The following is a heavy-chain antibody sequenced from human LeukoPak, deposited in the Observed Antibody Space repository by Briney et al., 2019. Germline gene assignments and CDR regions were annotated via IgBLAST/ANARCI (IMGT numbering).Heavy chain of an antibody. CDR1: GGSIRSSYYY. J-gene: IGHJ3*02. V-gene: IGHV4-39*01. Sequence: SETLSLTCTVSGGSIRSSYYYWGWIRQPPGKGLEWIGSIYDSGSTYYNPSLKSRVTISVDTSKNQFSLKLSSVTAADTAVYYCARRGSDCSGGSCYSRAFDIWGQGTMVTVSS. CDR2: IYDSGST. D-gene: IGHD2-15*01. CDR3: ARRGSDCSGGSCYSRAFDI.